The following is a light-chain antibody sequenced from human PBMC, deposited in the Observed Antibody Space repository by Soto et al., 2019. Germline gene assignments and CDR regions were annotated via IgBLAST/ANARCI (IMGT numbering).Light chain of an antibody. CDR1: SSDVGGYKY. Sequence: QSALTQPASVSGSPGQSITISCTGTSSDVGGYKYVSWYQQYPGKAPKVMIYDVSNRPSGVSNRFSGSKSGNTASLTISGLQAEDEADYYCSSYTSSSTRVFGGGTQLTVL. CDR3: SSYTSSSTRV. V-gene: IGLV2-14*01. J-gene: IGLJ2*01. CDR2: DVS.